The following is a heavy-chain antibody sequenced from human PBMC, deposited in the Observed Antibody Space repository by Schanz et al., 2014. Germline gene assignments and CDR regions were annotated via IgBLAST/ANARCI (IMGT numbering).Heavy chain of an antibody. V-gene: IGHV1-69*08. Sequence: QVQLVQSGPEVKKPGSSVRVSCKASGGTFSRLTFSWVRQAPGQGLEWMGRIVPIAGITNYAQRFQGRVTITADKSSDTAYMELSSLRSEDTAVYYCAREVGLYDRGWFDPWGQGTLVTVSS. CDR3: AREVGLYDRGWFDP. J-gene: IGHJ5*02. D-gene: IGHD3-22*01. CDR1: GGTFSRLT. CDR2: IVPIAGIT.